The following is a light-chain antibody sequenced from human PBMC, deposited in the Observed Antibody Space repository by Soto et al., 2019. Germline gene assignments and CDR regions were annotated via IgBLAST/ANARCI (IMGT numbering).Light chain of an antibody. V-gene: IGKV1-8*01. CDR3: QQYYSYPRT. CDR2: AAS. CDR1: QDISTY. Sequence: AIRMTQSPSSFSASTGDRVTITCRASQDISTYLAWYQQKAGKAPKLLIYAASTLQTGVPSRFSGSASVTDFTLTISYLQSEDFATYYCQQYYSYPRTFGQGTKVEIK. J-gene: IGKJ1*01.